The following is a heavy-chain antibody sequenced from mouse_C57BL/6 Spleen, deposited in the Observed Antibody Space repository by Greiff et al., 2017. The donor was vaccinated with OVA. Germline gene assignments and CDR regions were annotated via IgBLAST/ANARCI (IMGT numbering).Heavy chain of an antibody. J-gene: IGHJ4*01. D-gene: IGHD4-1*02. Sequence: EVQLQQSGPELVKPGASVKISCKASGYSFTGYYMNWVKQSPEKSLEWIGEINPSTGGTTYNQKFKAKATLTVDKSSSTAYMQLKSLTSEDSAVXYCARGPTGSYAMDYWGQGTSVTVSS. CDR1: GYSFTGYY. CDR3: ARGPTGSYAMDY. V-gene: IGHV1-42*01. CDR2: INPSTGGT.